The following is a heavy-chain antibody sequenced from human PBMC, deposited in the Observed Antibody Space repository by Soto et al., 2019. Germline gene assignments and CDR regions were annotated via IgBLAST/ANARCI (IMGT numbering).Heavy chain of an antibody. CDR2: IYHSGST. CDR1: GGSISSSNW. CDR3: ARFNSGNYYDAFEI. V-gene: IGHV4-4*02. Sequence: QVQLQESGPGLVKPSGTLSLTCAVSGGSISSSNWWSWVRQPPGKGLEWIGEIYHSGSTNYNPSLNIRVTISVANSKNQFSLTLSSVTAADTAVYYCARFNSGNYYDAFEIWGQGTMVTVSS. D-gene: IGHD1-26*01. J-gene: IGHJ3*02.